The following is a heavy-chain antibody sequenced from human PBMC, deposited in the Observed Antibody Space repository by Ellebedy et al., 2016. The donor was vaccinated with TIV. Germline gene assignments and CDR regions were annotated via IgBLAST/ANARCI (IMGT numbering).Heavy chain of an antibody. J-gene: IGHJ6*02. D-gene: IGHD3-3*01. CDR2: IYHSGST. Sequence: SETLSLXXAVSGGSISSSNWWSWVRQPPGKGLEWIGEIYHSGSTNYNPSLKSRVTISVDKSKNQFSLKLSSVTAADTAVYYCARVEVRRSFDFWSAPAPHYYYGMDVWGQGTTVTVSS. CDR1: GGSISSSNW. V-gene: IGHV4-4*02. CDR3: ARVEVRRSFDFWSAPAPHYYYGMDV.